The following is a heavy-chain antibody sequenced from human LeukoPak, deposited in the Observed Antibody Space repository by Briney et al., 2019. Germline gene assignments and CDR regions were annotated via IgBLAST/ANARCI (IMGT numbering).Heavy chain of an antibody. CDR2: IYPGDSDT. J-gene: IGHJ5*02. V-gene: IGHV5-51*01. CDR3: ARQCCRGASPGFDP. D-gene: IGHD3-10*01. CDR1: GYSFTDYW. Sequence: GESLKISCKGSGYSFTDYWIAWVRQMPGKGLEWMGSIYPGDSDTRYGPSFQGQVTFSADKSISTAYLQWSSLRASDTAIYYCARQCCRGASPGFDPWGQGTLVTVSS.